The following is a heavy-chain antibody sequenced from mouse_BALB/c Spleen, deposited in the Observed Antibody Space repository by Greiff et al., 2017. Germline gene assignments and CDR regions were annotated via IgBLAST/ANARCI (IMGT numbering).Heavy chain of an antibody. V-gene: IGHV3-2*02. J-gene: IGHJ3*01. CDR3: ARRDGYSFAY. D-gene: IGHD2-3*01. CDR2: ISYSGST. CDR1: GYSITSDYA. Sequence: EVKLMESGPGLVKPSQSLSLTCTVTGYSITSDYAWNWIRQFPGNKLEWMGYISYSGSTSYNPSLKSRISITRDTSKNQFFLQLNSVTTEDTATYYCARRDGYSFAYWGQGTLVTVSA.